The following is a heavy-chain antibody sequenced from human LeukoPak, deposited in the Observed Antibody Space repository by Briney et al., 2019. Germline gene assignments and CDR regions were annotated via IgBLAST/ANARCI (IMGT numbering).Heavy chain of an antibody. V-gene: IGHV3-7*01. CDR3: AKYYYGSGSYTHFDY. Sequence: GGSLRLSCAASGFTFSSYWMSWVRQAPGKGLEWVANIKQDGSEKYYVDSVKGRFTISRDNAKNSLYLQMNSLRAEDTAVYYCAKYYYGSGSYTHFDYWGQGTLVTVSS. D-gene: IGHD3-10*01. J-gene: IGHJ4*02. CDR2: IKQDGSEK. CDR1: GFTFSSYW.